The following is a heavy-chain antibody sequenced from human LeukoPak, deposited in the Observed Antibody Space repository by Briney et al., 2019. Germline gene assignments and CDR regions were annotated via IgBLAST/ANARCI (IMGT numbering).Heavy chain of an antibody. D-gene: IGHD6-6*01. J-gene: IGHJ6*03. V-gene: IGHV4-39*01. Sequence: PSETLSLTCTVSGGSISSSSYYWGWVRQPPGQGLGWIVSIYYSGSTYDNPSLKSRATISVDTSKNQFSLKLSSVTAADTAVYYCRVEAALLGGYYYYYMDVWGKGTTVTVSS. CDR2: IYYSGST. CDR3: RVEAALLGGYYYYYMDV. CDR1: GGSISSSSYY.